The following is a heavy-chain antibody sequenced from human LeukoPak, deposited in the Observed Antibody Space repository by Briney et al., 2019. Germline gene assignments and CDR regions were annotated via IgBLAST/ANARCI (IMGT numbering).Heavy chain of an antibody. Sequence: ASVKVSCKASGYTFTSYYMHWVRQAPGQGLEWMGIINPSGGSTSYAQKFQGRVTMTRDMSTSTVYMELSSLRSEDTAVYYCARALVEYDSSGWAYAFDIWGQGTMVTVSS. CDR1: GYTFTSYY. J-gene: IGHJ3*02. V-gene: IGHV1-46*01. CDR3: ARALVEYDSSGWAYAFDI. D-gene: IGHD3-22*01. CDR2: INPSGGST.